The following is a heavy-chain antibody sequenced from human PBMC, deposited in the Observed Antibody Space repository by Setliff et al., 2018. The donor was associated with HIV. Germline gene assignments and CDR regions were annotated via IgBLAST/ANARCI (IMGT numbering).Heavy chain of an antibody. Sequence: GSLRLSCVASGFTFSSYGMHWVRQAPGKGLEWVAFIRYDGSNKYYADSVKDRFTISRDNSKNTLYLQMKSLRGEDTAVYYCAKYESGSFDYWGQGTLVTV. CDR1: GFTFSSYG. CDR3: AKYESGSFDY. CDR2: IRYDGSNK. V-gene: IGHV3-30*02. J-gene: IGHJ4*02. D-gene: IGHD3-22*01.